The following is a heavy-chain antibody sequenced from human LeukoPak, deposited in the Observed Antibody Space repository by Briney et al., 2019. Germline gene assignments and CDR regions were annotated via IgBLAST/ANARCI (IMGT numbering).Heavy chain of an antibody. CDR3: ARGAGSGKGYGSSYGMDV. J-gene: IGHJ6*02. D-gene: IGHD3-10*01. CDR2: INPSGGST. Sequence: ASVKVSFKASGYTFTSYYMHWVRQAPGQGLEWMGIINPSGGSTSYAQKSQGRVTMTRDTSTSTVYMELNSLRSEDTAVYYCARGAGSGKGYGSSYGMDVWGQGTTVTVSS. V-gene: IGHV1-46*01. CDR1: GYTFTSYY.